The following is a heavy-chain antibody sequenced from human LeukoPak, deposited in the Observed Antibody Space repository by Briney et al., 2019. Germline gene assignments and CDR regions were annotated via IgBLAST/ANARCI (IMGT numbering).Heavy chain of an antibody. Sequence: GSLRLSCAASGFTFSSYAMSWVRQAPGKGLEWVSAISGSGGSTYYADSVKGRFTISRDNSKNTLYLQMNSLRAEDTAVYYCAKPPNTIFGVVISYYYYMDVWGKGTTVTVSS. CDR2: ISGSGGST. J-gene: IGHJ6*03. V-gene: IGHV3-23*01. CDR1: GFTFSSYA. D-gene: IGHD3-3*01. CDR3: AKPPNTIFGVVISYYYYMDV.